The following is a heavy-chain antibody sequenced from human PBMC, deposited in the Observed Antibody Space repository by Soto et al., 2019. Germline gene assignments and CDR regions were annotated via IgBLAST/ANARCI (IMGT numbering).Heavy chain of an antibody. J-gene: IGHJ5*02. Sequence: AGGSLRLSCTTSGFTFYNHAMNWVRQAPGKGLEWVSTIGGGDTHYADSVRGRFTISRDDSRATLSLQMNSLRAEDTAVYYCAKDRFPGNEISDAFDRWGQGTLVTVSS. CDR3: AKDRFPGNEISDAFDR. CDR1: GFTFYNHA. CDR2: IGGGDT. D-gene: IGHD2-2*01. V-gene: IGHV3-23*01.